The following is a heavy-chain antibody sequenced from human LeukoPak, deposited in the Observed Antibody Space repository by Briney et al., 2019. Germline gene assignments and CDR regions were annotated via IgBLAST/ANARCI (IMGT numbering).Heavy chain of an antibody. Sequence: SSETLSLTCTVSGGSISSSSYYWGWIRQPPGKGLEWIGSIYYSGSTYYNPSLKSRVTISVDTSKNQFSLKLSSVTAADTAVYYCARRIRQLVPGGYSGYDHSYYYDYWGQGTLVTVSS. V-gene: IGHV4-39*07. CDR3: ARRIRQLVPGGYSGYDHSYYYDY. J-gene: IGHJ4*02. CDR2: IYYSGST. D-gene: IGHD5-12*01. CDR1: GGSISSSSYY.